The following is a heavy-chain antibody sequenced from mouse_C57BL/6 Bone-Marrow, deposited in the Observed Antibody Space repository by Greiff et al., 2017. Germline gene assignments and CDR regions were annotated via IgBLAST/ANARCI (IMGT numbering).Heavy chain of an antibody. J-gene: IGHJ3*01. Sequence: EVQVVESGGGLVKPGGSLKLSCAASGFTFSSYAMSWVRQTPEKRLEWVATISDGGSYTYYPANVKGRFTISRDNAKNNLYLQMSHLKSEDTAMYYCAREGSCFAYWGQGTLVTVSA. CDR2: ISDGGSYT. CDR1: GFTFSSYA. V-gene: IGHV5-4*01. CDR3: AREGSCFAY.